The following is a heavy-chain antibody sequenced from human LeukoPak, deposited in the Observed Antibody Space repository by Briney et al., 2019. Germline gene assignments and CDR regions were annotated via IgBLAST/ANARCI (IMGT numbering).Heavy chain of an antibody. Sequence: SQTLSLTCAISGDSVSSNSAAWNWIRQSPSRGLEWLGRTYYRSKWYNDYAVSVKSRITINPDTSKNQFSLQLNSVTPEDTAVYYCARAGSGGRYCSGGSCYYYFDYWGQGTLVTVSS. V-gene: IGHV6-1*01. CDR1: GDSVSSNSAA. CDR3: ARAGSGGRYCSGGSCYYYFDY. CDR2: TYYRSKWYN. D-gene: IGHD2-15*01. J-gene: IGHJ4*02.